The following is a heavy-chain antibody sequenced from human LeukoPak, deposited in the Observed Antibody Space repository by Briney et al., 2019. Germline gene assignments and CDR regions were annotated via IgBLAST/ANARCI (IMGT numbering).Heavy chain of an antibody. D-gene: IGHD3-16*01. J-gene: IGHJ4*02. Sequence: PSETLSLTCTVSGGSINGYYWSWIRQPPGKGLEWIGYIYYSGSTNYNPSLRSRVTTSVDTSKNQFSLKLRSVTAADTAVYYCAREGGYFDSWGQGTLVTVSS. CDR1: GGSINGYY. CDR2: IYYSGST. V-gene: IGHV4-59*01. CDR3: AREGGYFDS.